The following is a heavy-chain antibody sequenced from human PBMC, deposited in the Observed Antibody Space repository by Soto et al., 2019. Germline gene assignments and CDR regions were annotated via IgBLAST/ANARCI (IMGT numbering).Heavy chain of an antibody. D-gene: IGHD1-26*01. CDR2: IGASGAGT. Sequence: GGSLRLSCAASQFTFSSYAMSWVRQAPGKGLEWVSAIGASGAGTYYADSVKGRFTISRDNSKNTLHLQMNSLRAEDTAVYYCAIRKTGSYFDYWGQGTLVTVYS. V-gene: IGHV3-23*01. CDR3: AIRKTGSYFDY. J-gene: IGHJ4*02. CDR1: QFTFSSYA.